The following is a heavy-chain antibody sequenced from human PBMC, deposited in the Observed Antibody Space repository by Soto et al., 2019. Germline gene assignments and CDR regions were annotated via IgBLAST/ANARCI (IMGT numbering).Heavy chain of an antibody. CDR2: INHSGST. D-gene: IGHD3-3*01. V-gene: IGHV4-34*01. CDR1: GGSFSAYY. Sequence: PSETLSLTCAVYGGSFSAYYWSWIRQPPGKGPEWIGEINHSGSTDYNPSLETRVTISVDTSKKQFSLKLNSVTVADTAVYYCARHRTGTSRIFEENWFDPWGQGTLVTVSS. CDR3: ARHRTGTSRIFEENWFDP. J-gene: IGHJ5*02.